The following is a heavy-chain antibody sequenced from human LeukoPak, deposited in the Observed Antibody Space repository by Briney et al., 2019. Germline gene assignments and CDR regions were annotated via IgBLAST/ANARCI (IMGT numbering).Heavy chain of an antibody. Sequence: ASVKVACKAYGYTFTSYDINWVRQATGQGLEWMGWMNPNSGNTGYAQKFQGRVTITRNTSISTAYMELSSLRSEDTAVYYCAKASGYYGSDWFDPWGQGTLVTVSS. J-gene: IGHJ5*02. D-gene: IGHD3-10*01. CDR1: GYTFTSYD. CDR2: MNPNSGNT. V-gene: IGHV1-8*03. CDR3: AKASGYYGSDWFDP.